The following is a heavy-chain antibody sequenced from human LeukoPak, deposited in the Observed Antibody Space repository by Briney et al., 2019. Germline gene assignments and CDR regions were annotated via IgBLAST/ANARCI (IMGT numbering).Heavy chain of an antibody. CDR3: ARGGASSRYFGY. Sequence: SETPSLTCTVSGGSISGHFWSWIRQPPGKGLEWIGFVSYSGDTNYSPSFNGRVTISLDTSKSQFSLNLNSVTAADTAVHFCARGGASSRYFGYWGQGTLVTVSS. CDR2: VSYSGDT. V-gene: IGHV4-59*11. CDR1: GGSISGHF. J-gene: IGHJ4*02. D-gene: IGHD1-26*01.